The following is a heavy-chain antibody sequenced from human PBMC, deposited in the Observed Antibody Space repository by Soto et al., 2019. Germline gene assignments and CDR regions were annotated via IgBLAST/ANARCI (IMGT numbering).Heavy chain of an antibody. V-gene: IGHV3-30*03. CDR3: TGEVASGY. CDR2: ISRDGGTK. D-gene: IGHD2-8*02. J-gene: IGHJ4*02. CDR1: GFTVSTYG. Sequence: GGSLRLSCAVSGFTVSTYGMHWVRQAPGKGLEWVAVISRDGGTKYYADSVKGRFTISRDNSRNTLFLEMNSLRGDDMAVYYCTGEVASGYWGQGTLVSVSS.